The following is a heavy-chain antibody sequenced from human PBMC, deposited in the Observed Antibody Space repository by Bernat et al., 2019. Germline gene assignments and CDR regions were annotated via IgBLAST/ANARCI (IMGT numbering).Heavy chain of an antibody. D-gene: IGHD2-8*01. CDR1: VYSFTNDW. CDR2: IYSGDSEI. V-gene: IGHV5-51*04. Sequence: EVQLVQSGAEVKKPGESLKISCKGSVYSFTNDWIAWLRQMPGKGLEWMGVIYSGDSEIRYSPSFQGPVTTPADKPISTAYLQWTSQSASDTAMYYCARHTTGINDYWGQGTLVTVSS. J-gene: IGHJ4*02. CDR3: ARHTTGINDY.